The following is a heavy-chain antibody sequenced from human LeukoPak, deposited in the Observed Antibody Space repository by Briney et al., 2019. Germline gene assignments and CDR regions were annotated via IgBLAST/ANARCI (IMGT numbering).Heavy chain of an antibody. D-gene: IGHD3-22*01. CDR2: IYYSGST. CDR3: ARHSWGYYYDSSGFDY. Sequence: KPSETLSPTCTVSGGSISSSSYYWGWIRQPPGKGPEWIGRIYYSGSTYNNPSLKSRVTISVVTSKNQFSMKLSSVTAADTAVYYCARHSWGYYYDSSGFDYWGQGTLVTVSS. V-gene: IGHV4-39*01. CDR1: GGSISSSSYY. J-gene: IGHJ4*02.